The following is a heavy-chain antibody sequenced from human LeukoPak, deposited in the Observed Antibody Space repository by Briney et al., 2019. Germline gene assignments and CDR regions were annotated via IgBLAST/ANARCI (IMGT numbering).Heavy chain of an antibody. CDR2: MNPNSGRT. D-gene: IGHD2-2*01. Sequence: ASVKVSCKASGYTLTSYDINWVRQATGQGLEWMGWMNPNSGRTGYAQNFQGRITITRNTSISTAYMELSSLRSEDTAVYYCTRGEEEYQLLIDYWGQGTLVTVSS. CDR3: TRGEEEYQLLIDY. V-gene: IGHV1-8*01. CDR1: GYTLTSYD. J-gene: IGHJ4*02.